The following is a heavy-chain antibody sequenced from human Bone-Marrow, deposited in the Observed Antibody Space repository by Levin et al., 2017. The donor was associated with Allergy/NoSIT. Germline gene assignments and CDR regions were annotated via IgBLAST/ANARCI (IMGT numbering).Heavy chain of an antibody. CDR3: AREAGAGTFKGFDY. V-gene: IGHV4-4*02. Sequence: SETLSLTCAVSGGSTSSNNWWSWVRQPPGKGLEWIGEIYHSGVTNYNPSLESRITMSVDNSKNQVSLRLSSVTAADTAVYYCAREAGAGTFKGFDYWGQGALVTVSS. CDR1: GGSTSSNNW. CDR2: IYHSGVT. D-gene: IGHD3-10*01. J-gene: IGHJ4*02.